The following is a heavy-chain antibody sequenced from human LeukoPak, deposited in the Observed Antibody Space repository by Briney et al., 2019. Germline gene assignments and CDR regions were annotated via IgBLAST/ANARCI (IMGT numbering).Heavy chain of an antibody. CDR1: GFTLSSYA. V-gene: IGHV3-23*01. J-gene: IGHJ4*02. CDR3: AKSGRVGTTGGYDY. D-gene: IGHD1-26*01. CDR2: ISGSGGST. Sequence: GGSLRLSCAASGFTLSSYAMSWVRQAPGKGLEWVSAISGSGGSTSYADSVKGRFPISRDNSKNTLYLQMNSLSAEDTAVYYCAKSGRVGTTGGYDYWGQGTLVTVSS.